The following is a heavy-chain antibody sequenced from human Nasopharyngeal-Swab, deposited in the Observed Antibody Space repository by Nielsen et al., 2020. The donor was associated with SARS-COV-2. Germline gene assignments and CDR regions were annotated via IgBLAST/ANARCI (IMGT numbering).Heavy chain of an antibody. CDR1: GFTVSSNY. Sequence: GESLKISCAASGFTVSSNYMSWVRQAPGKGLEGVSVIYSGGSTYYADSVKGRFTISRDNSKNTLYLQMNSLRAEDTAVYYCARGPGLRYFDWFSYGMDVWGQGTTVTVSS. J-gene: IGHJ6*02. CDR3: ARGPGLRYFDWFSYGMDV. CDR2: IYSGGST. D-gene: IGHD3-9*01. V-gene: IGHV3-53*01.